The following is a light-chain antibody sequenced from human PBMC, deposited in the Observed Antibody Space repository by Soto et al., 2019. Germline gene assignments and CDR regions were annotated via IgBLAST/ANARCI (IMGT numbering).Light chain of an antibody. CDR2: GAS. J-gene: IGKJ2*01. Sequence: EIVMTQSPATLSVSPGERATLSCRASQSMNNNLAWYQQKPGQAPRLLVYGASTRAAGIPARFSGSGSGTEFSLTISSLQSEDFAVYYCQQYNNRPPDTFGQGTKLEIK. CDR3: QQYNNRPPDT. V-gene: IGKV3-15*01. CDR1: QSMNNN.